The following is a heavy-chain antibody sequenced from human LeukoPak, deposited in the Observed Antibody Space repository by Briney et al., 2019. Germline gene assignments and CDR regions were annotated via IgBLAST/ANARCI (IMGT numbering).Heavy chain of an antibody. D-gene: IGHD6-13*01. J-gene: IGHJ4*02. CDR1: GFPFSNYW. CDR3: ARGYYSSSRIDN. V-gene: IGHV3-74*01. Sequence: PGGSLRLSCAASGFPFSNYWMHWVPQAPGKGLVWVSRVNSDGSTTNYADSVKGRFTISRDNAENTLYMRMNSLRPEDTAVCYCARGYYSSSRIDNWGQGTLVTVSS. CDR2: VNSDGSTT.